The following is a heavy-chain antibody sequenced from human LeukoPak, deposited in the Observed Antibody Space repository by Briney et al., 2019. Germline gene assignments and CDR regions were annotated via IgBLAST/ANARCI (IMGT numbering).Heavy chain of an antibody. Sequence: HPGGSLRLSCAASGFTFSSSAMSWVRQAPGKGLEWVSSISGSGSGGSTYYADSVEGRFTISRDNARNSLYLQMNSLRAEDTAVYYCARWGTEGATGYYFDYWGQGTLVTVSS. V-gene: IGHV3-23*01. CDR2: ISGSGSGGST. CDR1: GFTFSSSA. D-gene: IGHD1-26*01. CDR3: ARWGTEGATGYYFDY. J-gene: IGHJ4*02.